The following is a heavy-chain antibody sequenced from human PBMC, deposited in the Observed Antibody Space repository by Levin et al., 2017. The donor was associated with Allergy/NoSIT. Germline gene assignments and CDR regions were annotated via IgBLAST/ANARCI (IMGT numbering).Heavy chain of an antibody. Sequence: GESLKISCQASGYTFTGYYMHWVRQAPGQGLEWMGWINPNSGGTNYAQKFQGRVTMTRDTSISTAYMELSRLRSDDTAVYYCARDSGYDAGGVGYWGQGTLVTVSS. J-gene: IGHJ4*02. V-gene: IGHV1-2*02. CDR3: ARDSGYDAGGVGY. CDR2: INPNSGGT. D-gene: IGHD5-12*01. CDR1: GYTFTGYY.